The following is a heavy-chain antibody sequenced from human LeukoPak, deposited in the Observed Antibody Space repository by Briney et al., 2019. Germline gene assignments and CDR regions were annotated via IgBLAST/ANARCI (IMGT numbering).Heavy chain of an antibody. D-gene: IGHD1-7*01. CDR1: GFTFSSYS. J-gene: IGHJ4*02. CDR2: ISSSSSYI. CDR3: ARDPNWNYYFDY. Sequence: GGSLRLSCAASGFTFSSYSMNWVRQAPGKGLEWVSSISSSSSYIYYADSVKGRFTISRDNAKNTLYLQMNSLRAEDTAVYYCARDPNWNYYFDYWGQGTLVTVSS. V-gene: IGHV3-21*01.